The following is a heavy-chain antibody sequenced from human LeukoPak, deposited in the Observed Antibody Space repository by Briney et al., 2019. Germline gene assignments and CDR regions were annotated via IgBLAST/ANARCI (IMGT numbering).Heavy chain of an antibody. CDR1: GFTFSDYY. Sequence: GGSLRLSCAASGFTFSDYYMSWIRQAPGKGLEWVSHISTSGSTKYYADSVKGRFTISRDNAKSSLYLQMNSLRAEDTAVYYCARDPIAAPGTNYYHYYMDAWGKGTTVTVSS. CDR3: ARDPIAAPGTNYYHYYMDA. J-gene: IGHJ6*03. D-gene: IGHD6-13*01. CDR2: ISTSGSTK. V-gene: IGHV3-11*04.